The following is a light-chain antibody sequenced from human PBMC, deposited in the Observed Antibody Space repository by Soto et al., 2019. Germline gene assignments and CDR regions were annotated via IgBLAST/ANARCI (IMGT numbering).Light chain of an antibody. Sequence: QSALTQPASVSGSPGQSITISCTGTSSDIGTYNLVSWYQHYPGKAPKLMIYEGIKRLSGVSNRFSGSKSGNTAFLTISGLQAEDEADYYCCSYAGSGTDNYVFGSGTKVTVL. V-gene: IGLV2-23*01. CDR3: CSYAGSGTDNYV. CDR2: EGI. J-gene: IGLJ1*01. CDR1: SSDIGTYNL.